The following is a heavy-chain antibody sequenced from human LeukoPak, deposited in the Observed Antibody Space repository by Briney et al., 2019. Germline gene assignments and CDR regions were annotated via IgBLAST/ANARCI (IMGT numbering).Heavy chain of an antibody. CDR1: GFTFSSYG. V-gene: IGHV3-30*03. D-gene: IGHD4-17*01. CDR2: ISYDGSNK. CDR3: ARVAYGNAFDI. Sequence: GGSLRLSCAASGFTFSSYGMHWVRQAPGKGLEWVAVISYDGSNKYYADSVKGRFTISRDNSKNTLYLQMNSLRAEDTAVYYCARVAYGNAFDIWGQGTMVTVSS. J-gene: IGHJ3*02.